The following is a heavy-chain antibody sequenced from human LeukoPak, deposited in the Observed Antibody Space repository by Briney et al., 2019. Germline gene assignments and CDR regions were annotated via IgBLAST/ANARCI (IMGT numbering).Heavy chain of an antibody. J-gene: IGHJ4*02. CDR3: ASTLKEYQLLSGVFDY. D-gene: IGHD2-2*01. CDR2: IIPILGIA. V-gene: IGHV1-69*04. Sequence: SVKVSCKASGGTFSSYAISWVRQAPGQGLEWMGRIIPILGIANYAQKFQGRVTITADKSTSTAYMELSSLRSEDTAVYYCASTLKEYQLLSGVFDYWGQGTLVTVSS. CDR1: GGTFSSYA.